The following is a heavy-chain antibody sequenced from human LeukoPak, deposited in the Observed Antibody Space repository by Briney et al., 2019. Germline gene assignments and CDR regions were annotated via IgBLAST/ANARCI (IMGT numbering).Heavy chain of an antibody. CDR3: ARDLSAGGNTYYDSSGYGY. CDR1: GFTFSDYY. V-gene: IGHV3-11*01. J-gene: IGHJ4*02. Sequence: GGSLRLSCAASGFTFSDYYVSWIRQAPGKGLEWVSYISGSDTMRYYAGSVKGRFTISRDNAKNSLFLQMNSLRAEDTAVYYCARDLSAGGNTYYDSSGYGYWGQGTLVTVSS. CDR2: ISGSDTMR. D-gene: IGHD3-22*01.